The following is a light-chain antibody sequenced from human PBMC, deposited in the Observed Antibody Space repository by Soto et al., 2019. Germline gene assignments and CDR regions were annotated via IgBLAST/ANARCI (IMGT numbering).Light chain of an antibody. V-gene: IGKV3-20*01. CDR2: HTS. J-gene: IGKJ1*01. CDR3: QQYHSSPRT. Sequence: EAVLTQSPVTLSFSPVERSTLSCRASQSVGGSFLAWYRQRPGQAPRLLIYHTSYRATGIPDRFSGSGSGTDFTLTISRLEPEDFAVYYCQQYHSSPRTFGQGTKVDIK. CDR1: QSVGGSF.